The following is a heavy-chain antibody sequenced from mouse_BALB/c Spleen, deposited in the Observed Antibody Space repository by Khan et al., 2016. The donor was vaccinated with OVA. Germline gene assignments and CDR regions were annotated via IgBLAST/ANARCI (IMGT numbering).Heavy chain of an antibody. CDR2: ISSGGSYT. CDR1: GFSFSRYV. V-gene: IGHV5-9-3*01. Sequence: EVQLLETGGGSVKPGGSLKLSCAASGFSFSRYVMSWVRQTPEKRLEWVATISSGGSYTYYPDSVKGRFTISRDNAKNTLYRQMSSLRSEDRAMYYWTSHGDYGRGLFDYCGRGTTLTVSS. J-gene: IGHJ2*01. D-gene: IGHD1-1*01. CDR3: TSHGDYGRGLFDY.